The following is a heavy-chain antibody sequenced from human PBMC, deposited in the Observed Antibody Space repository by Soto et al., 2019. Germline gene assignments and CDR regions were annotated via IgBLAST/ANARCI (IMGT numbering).Heavy chain of an antibody. V-gene: IGHV3-15*07. CDR1: GLTFSNVW. J-gene: IGHJ4*02. D-gene: IGHD3-16*01. Sequence: EVHLVESGGDLVKPGGSLRLSCAASGLTFSNVWMNWVRQVPGKGLEWVGRIKTKTDGGTIDYAAPVKGRFTISRDDSKNTLYLQMNSLKGEDTAVYYCTTEHWGSSNWGRGTLVTVSS. CDR3: TTEHWGSSN. CDR2: IKTKTDGGTI.